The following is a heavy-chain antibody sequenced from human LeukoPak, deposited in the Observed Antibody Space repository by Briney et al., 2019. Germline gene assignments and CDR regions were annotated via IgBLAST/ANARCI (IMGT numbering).Heavy chain of an antibody. Sequence: SEPLSLTCTVSGGSISSSSYYWGWIRQPPRKGLEWIGSIYYSGSTYYNPSLKSRVTISVDTSKNQFSLKLSSVTAADTAVHYCARLGSYCSSTSCYPGYWYFDLWGRGTLVTVSS. J-gene: IGHJ2*01. D-gene: IGHD2-2*01. V-gene: IGHV4-39*01. CDR1: GGSISSSSYY. CDR3: ARLGSYCSSTSCYPGYWYFDL. CDR2: IYYSGST.